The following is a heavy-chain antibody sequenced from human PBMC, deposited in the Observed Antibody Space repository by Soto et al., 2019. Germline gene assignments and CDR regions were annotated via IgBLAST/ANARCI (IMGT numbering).Heavy chain of an antibody. J-gene: IGHJ4*02. V-gene: IGHV3-11*06. CDR1: GFTFSDYY. CDR3: ARKLLWFGEPLGFDY. Sequence: GGSLRLSCAASGFTFSDYYMSWIRQAPGKGLEWVSYISSSSSYTNYADSVKGRFTISRDNAKNSLYLQMNSLRAEDTAVYYCARKLLWFGEPLGFDYWGQGTLVTVSS. CDR2: ISSSSSYT. D-gene: IGHD3-10*01.